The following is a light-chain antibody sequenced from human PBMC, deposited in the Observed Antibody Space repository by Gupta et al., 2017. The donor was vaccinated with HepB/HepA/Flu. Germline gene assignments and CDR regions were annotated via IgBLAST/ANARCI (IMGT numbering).Light chain of an antibody. V-gene: IGKV3-11*01. CDR1: QTIGNF. CDR2: DVF. J-gene: IGKJ2*01. CDR3: QQRVSWPDT. Sequence: EVVLTQSPVTLSLSPGESATLSCRASQTIGNFLAWYQQRPGQAPRLLIYDVFNMATGIPAMFSGSESGTDFTLTISSLEPEDFAVYYCQQRVSWPDTFGQGTKLEIK.